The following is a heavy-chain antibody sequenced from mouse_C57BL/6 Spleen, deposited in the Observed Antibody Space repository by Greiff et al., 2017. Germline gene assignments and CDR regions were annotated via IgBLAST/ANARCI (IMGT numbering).Heavy chain of an antibody. D-gene: IGHD2-1*01. CDR1: EYEFPSHD. CDR3: ARRGPYGNYWYFDV. Sequence: EVMLVESGGGLVQPGESLKLSCESNEYEFPSHDMSWVRQTPEKRLELVAAINSDGGSTYYPDTMERRFIISRDNTKKTLYLQMNRLRSEDTALYYCARRGPYGNYWYFDVWGTGTTVTVSS. CDR2: INSDGGST. J-gene: IGHJ1*03. V-gene: IGHV5-2*03.